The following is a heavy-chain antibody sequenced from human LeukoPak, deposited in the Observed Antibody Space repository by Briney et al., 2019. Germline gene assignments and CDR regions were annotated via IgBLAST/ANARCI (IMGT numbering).Heavy chain of an antibody. Sequence: GESLKISCKGSGYSFTSYWIGWVGQAPGQGLEWMGWINTNIGNPTYAQGFTGRFVFSLDTSVSTAYLQISSLKAEDTAVYYCARSPLSSWQRRPRYFDYWGQGTLVTVSS. V-gene: IGHV7-4-1*02. CDR2: INTNIGNP. CDR3: ARSPLSSWQRRPRYFDY. J-gene: IGHJ4*02. CDR1: GYSFTSYW. D-gene: IGHD6-25*01.